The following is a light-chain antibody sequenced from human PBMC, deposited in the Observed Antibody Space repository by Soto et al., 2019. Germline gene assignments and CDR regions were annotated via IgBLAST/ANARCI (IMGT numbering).Light chain of an antibody. CDR3: QQRTLWPPLT. V-gene: IGKV3-11*01. CDR2: DAS. Sequence: EIVLTQSPATLSLSPGERATLSCRASQSVNSFLAWYQQKPGQAPRLLIYDASNRATGTPARFSGGGSGTDFTLTISSLEPEDSALYYCQQRTLWPPLTFGGGSKVEIK. J-gene: IGKJ4*01. CDR1: QSVNSF.